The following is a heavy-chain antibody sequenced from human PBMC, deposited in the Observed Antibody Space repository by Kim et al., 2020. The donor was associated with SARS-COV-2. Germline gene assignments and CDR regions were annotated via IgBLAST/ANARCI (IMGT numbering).Heavy chain of an antibody. J-gene: IGHJ6*02. Sequence: GGSLRLSCAASGFTFSSYGMHWVRQAPGKGLEWVAVIWYDGSNKYYADSVKGRFTISRDNSKNTLYLQMNSLRAEDTAVYYCARGHSSSWERLYYYYGMDVWGQGTTVTVSS. D-gene: IGHD6-13*01. CDR1: GFTFSSYG. CDR2: IWYDGSNK. CDR3: ARGHSSSWERLYYYYGMDV. V-gene: IGHV3-33*01.